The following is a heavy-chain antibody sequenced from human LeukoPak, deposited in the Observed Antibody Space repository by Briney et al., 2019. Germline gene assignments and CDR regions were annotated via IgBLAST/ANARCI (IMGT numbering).Heavy chain of an antibody. Sequence: GGSLRLSCAASGFTFSSYAMSWVRQAPGKGLEWVSAISGSGGSTYYADSVTGRFTISRDNSKNTLYLQMNSLRAEDTAVYYCAKVGLVTAILEPFDYWGQGTLVTVSS. CDR3: AKVGLVTAILEPFDY. D-gene: IGHD2-21*02. V-gene: IGHV3-23*01. CDR2: ISGSGGST. J-gene: IGHJ4*02. CDR1: GFTFSSYA.